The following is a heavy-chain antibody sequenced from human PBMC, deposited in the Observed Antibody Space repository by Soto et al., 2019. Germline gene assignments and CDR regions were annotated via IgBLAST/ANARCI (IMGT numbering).Heavy chain of an antibody. CDR2: INHSGST. CDR3: ARAQYYDFWSGYYRLPNWFDP. Sequence: SETLSLTCAVYGGSFSGYYWSWIRQPPGKGLEWIGEINHSGSTNYNPSLKSRVTISVDTSKNQFSLKLSSVTAADTAVYYCARAQYYDFWSGYYRLPNWFDPWGQGTMGTVSS. D-gene: IGHD3-3*01. V-gene: IGHV4-34*01. J-gene: IGHJ5*02. CDR1: GGSFSGYY.